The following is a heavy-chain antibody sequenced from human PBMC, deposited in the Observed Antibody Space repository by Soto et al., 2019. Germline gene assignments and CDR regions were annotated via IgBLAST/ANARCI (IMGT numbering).Heavy chain of an antibody. D-gene: IGHD2-2*01. Sequence: QVQLVQSGAEVKKPGSSVKVSCKASGGTFSSYAISWVRQAPGQGLEWMGGIIPIFGTANYAQKFQGRGTITADESTSAAHTELRSLRSGDTAVESCARGGIVVVPAPIRGLGGGYFDYWGPGTPVAVAS. J-gene: IGHJ4*02. CDR1: GGTFSSYA. CDR2: IIPIFGTA. CDR3: ARGGIVVVPAPIRGLGGGYFDY. V-gene: IGHV1-69*01.